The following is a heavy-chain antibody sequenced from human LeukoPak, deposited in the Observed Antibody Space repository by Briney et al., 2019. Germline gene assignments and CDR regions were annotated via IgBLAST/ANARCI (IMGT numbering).Heavy chain of an antibody. CDR2: IKQDGGEK. CDR3: ARSGSSSGSYSFDDY. V-gene: IGHV3-7*01. CDR1: GFTFSGYW. D-gene: IGHD3-10*01. J-gene: IGHJ4*02. Sequence: GGSLRLSCAASGFTFSGYWMSWLRQAPGKGLEWVANIKQDGGEKYYVDSVKGRFTISRDNAKNSLYLQMNSLRAEDTAVYYCARSGSSSGSYSFDDYWGQGTLVTVSS.